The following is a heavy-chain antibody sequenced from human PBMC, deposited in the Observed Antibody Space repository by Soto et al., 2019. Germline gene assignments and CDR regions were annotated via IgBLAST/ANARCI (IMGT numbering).Heavy chain of an antibody. D-gene: IGHD1-26*01. J-gene: IGHJ4*02. Sequence: SGTLSLTCAVSGYSISSSNWWGWIRQPPGKGLEGIGYIYYSGTTYYNPSLKSRVIMSVDTSKNQFSLKLTSVTAVDTAVYYCARREIQGPIDYWGQGTLVTVSS. CDR3: ARREIQGPIDY. V-gene: IGHV4-28*01. CDR2: IYYSGTT. CDR1: GYSISSSNW.